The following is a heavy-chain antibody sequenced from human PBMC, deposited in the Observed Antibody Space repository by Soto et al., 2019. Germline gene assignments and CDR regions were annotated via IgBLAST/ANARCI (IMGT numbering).Heavy chain of an antibody. CDR1: GYTFTSYG. CDR2: ISAYNGNT. Sequence: QVQLVQSGAEVKKPGASVKVSCKASGYTFTSYGISWVRQAPGQGLEWMGWISAYNGNTNYAQKLQGRVTMTTDTSTSTDYMELRSLRSDDTAVYYGASTASRTTSDGFDIWGQGTMVTVSS. D-gene: IGHD1-1*01. J-gene: IGHJ3*02. V-gene: IGHV1-18*04. CDR3: ASTASRTTSDGFDI.